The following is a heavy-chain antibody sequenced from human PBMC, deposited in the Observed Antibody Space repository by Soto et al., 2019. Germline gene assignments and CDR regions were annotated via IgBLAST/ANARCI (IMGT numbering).Heavy chain of an antibody. J-gene: IGHJ4*02. D-gene: IGHD3-3*01. Sequence: GGSLRLSCAASGFTVSSNYMSWVRQAPGKGLEWVSVIYSGGSTYYADSVKGRFTISRDNSKNTLYLQMNSLRAEDTAVYYCARGADFWSGYYFDYWGQGTLVTVSS. CDR3: ARGADFWSGYYFDY. CDR1: GFTVSSNY. CDR2: IYSGGST. V-gene: IGHV3-66*01.